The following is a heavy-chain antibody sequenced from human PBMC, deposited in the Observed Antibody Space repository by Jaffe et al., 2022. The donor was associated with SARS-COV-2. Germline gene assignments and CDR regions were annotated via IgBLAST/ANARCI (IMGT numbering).Heavy chain of an antibody. CDR2: ISSSSSYI. J-gene: IGHJ6*02. Sequence: EVQLVESGGGLVKPGGSLRLSCAASGFTFSSYSMNWVRQAPGKGLEWVSSISSSSSYIYYADSVKGRFTISRDNAKNSLYLQMNSLRAEDTAVYYCARDEKLGYCSSTSCPAGYYYGMDVWGQGTTVTVSS. V-gene: IGHV3-21*01. CDR3: ARDEKLGYCSSTSCPAGYYYGMDV. D-gene: IGHD2-2*01. CDR1: GFTFSSYS.